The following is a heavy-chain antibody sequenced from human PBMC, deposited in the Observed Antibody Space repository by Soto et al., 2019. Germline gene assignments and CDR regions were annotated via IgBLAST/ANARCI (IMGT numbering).Heavy chain of an antibody. J-gene: IGHJ4*02. CDR3: PIGRGGAGVDSDY. CDR1: GYTFTSYD. D-gene: IGHD3-16*01. Sequence: QVQLVQSGAEVKKPGASVKVSCKASGYTFTSYDINWVRQAPGQGLEWMGWMNPDSGSTGSVQKFQVRVTMPRDSCMSAGYLGLSTLTSEDPAVYWCPIGRGGAGVDSDYWGQVNPVIVSS. CDR2: MNPDSGST. V-gene: IGHV1-8*01.